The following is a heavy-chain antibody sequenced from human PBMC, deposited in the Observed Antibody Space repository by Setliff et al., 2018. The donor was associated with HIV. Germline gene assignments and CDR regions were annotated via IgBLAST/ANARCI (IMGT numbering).Heavy chain of an antibody. Sequence: QPGGSLRLSCAASGFTFGRYSMNWVRQAPGKGLEWVGFINSGSSSLFYGDSVKGRFTISRDNAKNSLYLQMNSLRAEDTAVYYCASGITMIGGDAFDIWGQGTMVTVS. D-gene: IGHD3-22*01. CDR3: ASGITMIGGDAFDI. J-gene: IGHJ3*02. V-gene: IGHV3-48*04. CDR1: GFTFGRYS. CDR2: INSGSSSL.